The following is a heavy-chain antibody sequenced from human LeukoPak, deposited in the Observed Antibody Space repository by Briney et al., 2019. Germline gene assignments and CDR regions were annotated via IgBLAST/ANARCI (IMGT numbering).Heavy chain of an antibody. Sequence: SETLSLTCTVSGGSISSYYWSWIRQPPGKGLEWIGYIYYSGSTNYNPSLKSRVTISVDTSKNQFSLKLSSVTAADTAVYYCARIDADNYSGSGSPLDYWGQGTLVTVSS. J-gene: IGHJ4*02. D-gene: IGHD3-10*01. CDR3: ARIDADNYSGSGSPLDY. CDR2: IYYSGST. CDR1: GGSISSYY. V-gene: IGHV4-59*01.